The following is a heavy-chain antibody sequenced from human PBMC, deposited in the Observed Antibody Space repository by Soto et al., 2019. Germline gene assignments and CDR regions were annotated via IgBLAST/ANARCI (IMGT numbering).Heavy chain of an antibody. V-gene: IGHV1-69*02. J-gene: IGHJ6*04. CDR2: IVPILGIA. D-gene: IGHD3-10*01. CDR1: GGTFSSYS. CDR3: ARSYGSGSYHLDV. Sequence: QVQLVHAGAEVKKPGSSVKVSCKASGGTFSSYSISWVRQAPGQGLEWMGRIVPILGIANYAQKFQGRVTITADKSTSTAYMELSSLRSEDTAVYYCARSYGSGSYHLDVWGKGTTVTVSS.